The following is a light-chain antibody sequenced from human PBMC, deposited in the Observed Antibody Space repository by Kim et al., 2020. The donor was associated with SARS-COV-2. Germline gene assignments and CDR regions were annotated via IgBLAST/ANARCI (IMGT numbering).Light chain of an antibody. Sequence: DIQMTQSPSTLSASVGDRVTITCRASQSVNPYLAWFQQKPGKAPKLLISKASTLESGVPSRFSGSGSGTEFTLTISSLQPDDSATYYCQQHNTYPLTFGGGTKVEI. V-gene: IGKV1-5*03. CDR1: QSVNPY. CDR3: QQHNTYPLT. CDR2: KAS. J-gene: IGKJ4*01.